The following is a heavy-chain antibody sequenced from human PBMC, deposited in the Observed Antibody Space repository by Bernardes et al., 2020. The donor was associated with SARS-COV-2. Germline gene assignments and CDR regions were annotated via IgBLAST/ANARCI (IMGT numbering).Heavy chain of an antibody. D-gene: IGHD3-22*01. CDR2: ISGSGGST. Sequence: GGSLRLSCAASGFTFSSYGMSWVRQAPGKGLEWVSAISGSGGSTYYPDSVKGRFTISRDNSKNTLYLQMSSLRAEDTALYYCAKVARGSSGYYWFDPWGQGTLVTGSS. J-gene: IGHJ5*02. CDR1: GFTFSSYG. V-gene: IGHV3-23*01. CDR3: AKVARGSSGYYWFDP.